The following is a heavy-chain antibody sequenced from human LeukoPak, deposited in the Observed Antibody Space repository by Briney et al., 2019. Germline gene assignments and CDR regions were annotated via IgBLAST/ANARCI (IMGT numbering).Heavy chain of an antibody. J-gene: IGHJ4*02. CDR1: GFTFSSYS. CDR3: ARDRIGGFDY. Sequence: TGGSLRLSCAASGFTFSSYSMNWVRQAPGKGLEWVSSISSSSSYIYYADSVKGRFTISRDNAKNSLYLQMNSLRAEDTAVYYCARDRIGGFDYWGQGTLVTVSS. CDR2: ISSSSSYI. D-gene: IGHD3-3*01. V-gene: IGHV3-21*01.